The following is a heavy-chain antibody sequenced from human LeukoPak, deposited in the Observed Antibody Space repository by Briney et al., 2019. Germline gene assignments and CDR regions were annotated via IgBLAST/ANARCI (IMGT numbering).Heavy chain of an antibody. D-gene: IGHD2-2*02. V-gene: IGHV4-4*02. CDR3: ASRTGYCSSTSRYSFDS. Sequence: SGTLSLTCAVSGGSISSSNWWSWVRQPPGKGLEWIGEIYHSGTTNYNPSLKSRVTMSVDKSKNQFSLKLSSVTAADTAVYYCASRTGYCSSTSRYSFDSWGQGTLVTVSS. CDR2: IYHSGTT. J-gene: IGHJ4*02. CDR1: GGSISSSNW.